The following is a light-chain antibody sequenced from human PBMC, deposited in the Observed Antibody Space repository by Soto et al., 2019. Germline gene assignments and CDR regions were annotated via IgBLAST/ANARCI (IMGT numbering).Light chain of an antibody. J-gene: IGKJ4*01. CDR3: QQYNSYSPLT. CDR2: DAS. V-gene: IGKV1-5*01. Sequence: DIQMTQSPSTLSASVGDRVTITCRASQSISSWLAWYQQKPGKAPKLLIYDASSLESGVPSRFSCSGSGTAFTLTISSLQPDDFTTYYCQQYNSYSPLTFGGGTKVEIK. CDR1: QSISSW.